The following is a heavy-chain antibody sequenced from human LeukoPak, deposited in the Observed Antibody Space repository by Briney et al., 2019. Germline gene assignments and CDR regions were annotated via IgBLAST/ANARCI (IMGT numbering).Heavy chain of an antibody. Sequence: GASVTVSCKASGYTFTGYYMHWVRQAPGQGLEWMGWINPNSSGTNYAQKFQGWVTMTRDTSISTAYMELSRLRSDDTAVYYCARAYEPPAGGLSYFDYWGQGTLVTVSS. V-gene: IGHV1-2*04. CDR1: GYTFTGYY. J-gene: IGHJ4*02. D-gene: IGHD5-12*01. CDR2: INPNSSGT. CDR3: ARAYEPPAGGLSYFDY.